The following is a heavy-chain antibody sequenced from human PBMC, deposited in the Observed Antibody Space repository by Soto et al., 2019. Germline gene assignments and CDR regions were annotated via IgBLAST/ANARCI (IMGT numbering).Heavy chain of an antibody. Sequence: QVQLVQSGAEVKKPGSSVKVSCKASGGTFSSYAISWVRQAPGQGLEWMGGIIPIFGTANYAQKFQGRVTIPADESTSTAYMELSSLRSEDTAVYYCARGGLYGSGTIGYYYGMDVWGQGTTVTVSS. V-gene: IGHV1-69*01. J-gene: IGHJ6*02. CDR2: IIPIFGTA. CDR1: GGTFSSYA. CDR3: ARGGLYGSGTIGYYYGMDV. D-gene: IGHD3-10*01.